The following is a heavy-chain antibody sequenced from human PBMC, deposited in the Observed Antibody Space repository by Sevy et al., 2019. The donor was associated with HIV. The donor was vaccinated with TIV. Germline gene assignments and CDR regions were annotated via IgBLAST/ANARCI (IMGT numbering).Heavy chain of an antibody. J-gene: IGHJ4*02. Sequence: GGSLRLSCAASGFTFNYHFMNWVRQVPEKGLEWVSYISSASSYINYSDSVKGRFTISRDNAKNLVFLEMNNLRPEDTAVYFCARGDYYGTLYYFDYRGQGTLVTVSS. CDR1: GFTFNYHF. D-gene: IGHD3-10*01. CDR2: ISSASSYI. V-gene: IGHV3-21*01. CDR3: ARGDYYGTLYYFDY.